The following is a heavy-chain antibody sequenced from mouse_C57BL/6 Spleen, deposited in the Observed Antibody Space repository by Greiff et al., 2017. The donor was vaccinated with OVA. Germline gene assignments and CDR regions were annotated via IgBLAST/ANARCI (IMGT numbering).Heavy chain of an antibody. V-gene: IGHV3-6*01. J-gene: IGHJ3*01. Sequence: EVQLQESGPGLVKPSQSLSLTCSVTGYSITSGYYWNWIRQFPGNKLEWMGYISYDGSNNYNPSLKNPISITRDTSKNQFFLKLNSVTTEDTATYYCARDPAWFAYWGQGTLVTVSA. CDR3: ARDPAWFAY. CDR1: GYSITSGYY. CDR2: ISYDGSN.